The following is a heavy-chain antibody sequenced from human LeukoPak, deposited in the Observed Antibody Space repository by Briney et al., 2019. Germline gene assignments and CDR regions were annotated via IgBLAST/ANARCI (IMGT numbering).Heavy chain of an antibody. D-gene: IGHD1-26*01. CDR3: ARGGGATMTWFDP. Sequence: ASVKVSCKTSGYSFILYGISWVRQAPGQGPEWMGWISTSTGDTKYTQKFQGRVTLTTDTSTSTAYMELRSLRSDDTAVYYCARGGGATMTWFDPWGQGTLVTVSS. J-gene: IGHJ5*02. CDR1: GYSFILYG. V-gene: IGHV1-18*01. CDR2: ISTSTGDT.